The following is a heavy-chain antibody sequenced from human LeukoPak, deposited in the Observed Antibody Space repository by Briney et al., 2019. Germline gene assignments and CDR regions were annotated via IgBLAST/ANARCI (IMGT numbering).Heavy chain of an antibody. J-gene: IGHJ6*02. Sequence: SVKVSCKASGGTFSSYAISWVRQAPGQGLEWMGLIIPIFGTANYAQKFQVRVTITADEATSTAYKELSSLRSEDTAVYYCARLLIVVVTGGNYYYGMDVWGQGTTVTVSS. V-gene: IGHV1-69*13. CDR1: GGTFSSYA. CDR2: IIPIFGTA. D-gene: IGHD2-2*01. CDR3: ARLLIVVVTGGNYYYGMDV.